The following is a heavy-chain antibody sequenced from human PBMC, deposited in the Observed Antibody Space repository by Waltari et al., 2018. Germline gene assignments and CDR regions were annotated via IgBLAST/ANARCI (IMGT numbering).Heavy chain of an antibody. Sequence: EVQLVESGRGLVQPGGSLKPPCAAPGFTFGGSATHWVRQPSGTGLEWVGRISNKANSDATAYAASVKGRFTISRDDSKNTAYLQMNSLKTEDTAVYYCTSGYCSGGSCYGYWGQGTLVTVSS. CDR3: TSGYCSGGSCYGY. D-gene: IGHD2-15*01. CDR2: ISNKANSDAT. V-gene: IGHV3-73*01. CDR1: GFTFGGSA. J-gene: IGHJ4*02.